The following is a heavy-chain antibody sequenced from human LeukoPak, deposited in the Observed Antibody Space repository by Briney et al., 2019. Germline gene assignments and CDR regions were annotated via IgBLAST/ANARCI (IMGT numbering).Heavy chain of an antibody. J-gene: IGHJ4*02. CDR2: INPSGGNT. Sequence: ASVKVSCKASGYTFTSYYMHWVRQAPGQGLEWVGIINPSGGNTNYAQKFQGRVTMTRDTSTSTVYMELSSLRSEDTAVYYCARGLGGSYSASCFDYWGQGTLVTVSS. CDR3: ARGLGGSYSASCFDY. CDR1: GYTFTSYY. V-gene: IGHV1-46*01. D-gene: IGHD1-26*01.